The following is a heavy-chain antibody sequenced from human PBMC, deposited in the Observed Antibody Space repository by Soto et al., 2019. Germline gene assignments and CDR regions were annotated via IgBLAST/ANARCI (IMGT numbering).Heavy chain of an antibody. Sequence: SETLSLTCAVYGGSFSGYYWSWIRQPPGKGLEWIGEINHSGSTNYNPSLKSRVTISVDTSKNQFSLKLSSVTAADTAVYYCARHGPTRNPQRSYFDYWGQGTLVTVSS. CDR3: ARHGPTRNPQRSYFDY. J-gene: IGHJ4*02. D-gene: IGHD1-1*01. CDR2: INHSGST. CDR1: GGSFSGYY. V-gene: IGHV4-34*01.